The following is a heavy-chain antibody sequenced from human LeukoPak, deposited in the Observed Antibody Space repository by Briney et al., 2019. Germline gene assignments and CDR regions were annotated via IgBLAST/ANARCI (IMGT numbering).Heavy chain of an antibody. Sequence: GGSLTLSCAASGFTFSSYSMNWVRQAPGKGLEWVSSISSSSSYIYYADSVKGRFTISRDNAKNSLYLQMNSLRAEDTAVYYCARGDDFWSGYYGDYWGQGTLVTVSS. CDR3: ARGDDFWSGYYGDY. J-gene: IGHJ4*02. CDR2: ISSSSSYI. CDR1: GFTFSSYS. V-gene: IGHV3-21*01. D-gene: IGHD3-3*01.